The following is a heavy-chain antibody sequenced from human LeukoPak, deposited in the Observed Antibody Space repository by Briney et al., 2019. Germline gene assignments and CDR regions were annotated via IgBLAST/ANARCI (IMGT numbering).Heavy chain of an antibody. D-gene: IGHD3-22*01. Sequence: SETLSLTCTVSGGSISSGGYYWSWIRQHPGKGLEWIGYIYYSGSTYHNPSLKSRVTISVDTSKNQFSLKLSSVTAADTAVYYCVGTNYYDSSGFDYWGQGTLVTVSS. CDR1: GGSISSGGYY. V-gene: IGHV4-31*03. CDR3: VGTNYYDSSGFDY. J-gene: IGHJ4*02. CDR2: IYYSGST.